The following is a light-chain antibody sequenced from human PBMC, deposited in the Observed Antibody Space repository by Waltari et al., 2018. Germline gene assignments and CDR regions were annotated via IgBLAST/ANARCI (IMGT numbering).Light chain of an antibody. CDR3: QQRADWPIT. CDR2: DAI. J-gene: IGKJ5*01. V-gene: IGKV3-11*02. CDR1: QSVHSD. Sequence: EIVLTQSTPTLSLSPGERATLSCRASQSVHSDLLCYQQKPRQAPRLLLYDAITRATGIPARFSGSGSGRDFTLTISSLEPEDFAVYYCQQRADWPITFGQGTRLEIK.